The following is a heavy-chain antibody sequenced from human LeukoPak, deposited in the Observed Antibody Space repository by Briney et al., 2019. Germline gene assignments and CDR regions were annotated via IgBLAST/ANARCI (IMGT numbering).Heavy chain of an antibody. CDR2: ISYDGSNK. V-gene: IGHV3-30-3*01. CDR1: GFTFDNYA. CDR3: ARDTSPGGGGALLGAFDI. J-gene: IGHJ3*02. D-gene: IGHD2-21*01. Sequence: GGSLRLSCEASGFTFDNYAMHWVRQAPGKGLEWVAVISYDGSNKYYADSVKGRFTISRDNSKNTLYLQMNSLRAEDTAVYYCARDTSPGGGGALLGAFDIWGQGTMVTVSS.